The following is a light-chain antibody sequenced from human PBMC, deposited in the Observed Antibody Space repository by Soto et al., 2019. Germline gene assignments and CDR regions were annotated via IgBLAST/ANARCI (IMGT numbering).Light chain of an antibody. CDR3: QQGHNWPLT. Sequence: EIVMTQSPATLSLSPGERAALSCRASQSINSELAWYQQKPGQPPRLLIYGASTRATGVPARFTDSESGSEFTLTISGLQSEDFAVYYCQQGHNWPLTFGHGTRLEI. V-gene: IGKV3-15*01. CDR2: GAS. CDR1: QSINSE. J-gene: IGKJ2*01.